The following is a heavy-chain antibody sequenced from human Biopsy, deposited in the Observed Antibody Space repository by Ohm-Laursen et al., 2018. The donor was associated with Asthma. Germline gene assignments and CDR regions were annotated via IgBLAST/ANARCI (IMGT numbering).Heavy chain of an antibody. Sequence: SLRLSCAASGFSFSNFAIHWVRQAPGKGLEWVGVISKDASTQDYADSVKGRSTMARDNSKNTLDLQMNSLREEDTAVYYCVRDGTDDAFDIWGQGTVVSVSS. CDR3: VRDGTDDAFDI. J-gene: IGHJ3*02. V-gene: IGHV3-30*01. CDR2: ISKDASTQ. D-gene: IGHD1-1*01. CDR1: GFSFSNFA.